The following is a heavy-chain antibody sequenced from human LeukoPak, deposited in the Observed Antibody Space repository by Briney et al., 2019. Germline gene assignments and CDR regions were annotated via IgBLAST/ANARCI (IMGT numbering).Heavy chain of an antibody. D-gene: IGHD3-22*01. CDR1: GGSISSSNW. CDR2: IYHSGST. J-gene: IGHJ4*02. CDR3: ARGGYYYDSSGSEFDY. Sequence: SETLSLTCAVSGGSISSSNWWSWVRQPPGKGLEWIGEIYHSGSTNYNPPLKSRVTISVDKSKNQFSLKLSSVTAADTAVYYCARGGYYYDSSGSEFDYWGQGTLVTVSS. V-gene: IGHV4-4*02.